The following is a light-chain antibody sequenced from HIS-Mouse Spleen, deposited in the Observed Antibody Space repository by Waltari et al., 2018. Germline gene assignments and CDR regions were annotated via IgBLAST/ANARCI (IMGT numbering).Light chain of an antibody. J-gene: IGLJ3*02. CDR3: SSYTSSTGV. CDR1: SRDVGGYNY. CDR2: DVM. V-gene: IGLV2-14*03. Sequence: QSALTQPASVSGSPGQSITISCTGTSRDVGGYNYVSWYQQHPAKAPKLLIYDVMNRPSGVSNRFSGSKSGNTASLTISGLQAEDEADYYCSSYTSSTGVFGGGTKLTVL.